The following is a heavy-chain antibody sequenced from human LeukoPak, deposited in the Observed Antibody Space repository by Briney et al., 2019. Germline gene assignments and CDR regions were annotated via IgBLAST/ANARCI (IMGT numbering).Heavy chain of an antibody. Sequence: SENLSLTCTVSGGSISSYYWSWIRQPPGKGLEWIGYIYTSGTTNYNPSLKSRVTISVDTSKNQFSLKLSSVTAADTAVYYCARGHYYGSGSTLDYWGQGTLVTVSS. CDR1: GGSISSYY. D-gene: IGHD3-10*01. CDR3: ARGHYYGSGSTLDY. J-gene: IGHJ4*02. CDR2: IYTSGTT. V-gene: IGHV4-4*09.